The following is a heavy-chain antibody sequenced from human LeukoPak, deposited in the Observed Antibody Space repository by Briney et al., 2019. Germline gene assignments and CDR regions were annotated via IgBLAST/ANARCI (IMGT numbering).Heavy chain of an antibody. CDR3: VKGGAYGSGSYCDY. CDR1: GFTFSNYA. V-gene: IGHV3-23*01. Sequence: PGGSLRLSCAGSGFTFSNYAMTWVRQAPGKGLEWVSSISGGGSDTYNEDAVKGRFTISRDNSKSSLYLQMNNLRGEDTAVYYCVKGGAYGSGSYCDYWGQGILVTVSS. J-gene: IGHJ4*02. D-gene: IGHD3-10*01. CDR2: ISGGGSDT.